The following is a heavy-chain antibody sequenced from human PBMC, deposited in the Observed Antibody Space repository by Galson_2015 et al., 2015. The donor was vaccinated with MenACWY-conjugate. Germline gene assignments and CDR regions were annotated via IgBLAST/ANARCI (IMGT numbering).Heavy chain of an antibody. CDR2: INSDGSST. J-gene: IGHJ3*02. CDR1: GFSFSSYW. D-gene: IGHD2-8*01. CDR3: ARKCPNGRPPDGFDI. Sequence: SLRLSCAASGFSFSSYWMHWVRHLPGKGPVWVSRINSDGSSTSYADSVKGRFTISRDNAKNTLYLQMSSLRAEDTAVYYCARKCPNGRPPDGFDIWGQGTVVAVSS. V-gene: IGHV3-74*01.